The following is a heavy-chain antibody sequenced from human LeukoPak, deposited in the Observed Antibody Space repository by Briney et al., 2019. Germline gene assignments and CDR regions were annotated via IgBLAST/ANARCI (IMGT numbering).Heavy chain of an antibody. Sequence: GGSLRLSCAASGFTFRSSYMSWVRQAPGKGLEWVANIKQDGSEKYYVDSVKGRFTISRDNAKNSLYLQMNSLRAEDTAVYYCAREAYDDFWSGSWRSYYYMDVWGKGTTVTVSS. J-gene: IGHJ6*03. V-gene: IGHV3-7*01. D-gene: IGHD3-3*01. CDR2: IKQDGSEK. CDR3: AREAYDDFWSGSWRSYYYMDV. CDR1: GFTFRSSY.